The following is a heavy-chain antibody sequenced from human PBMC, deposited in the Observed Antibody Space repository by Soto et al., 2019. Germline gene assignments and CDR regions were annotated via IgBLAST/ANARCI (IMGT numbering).Heavy chain of an antibody. CDR2: INPRGGRT. Sequence: QVLLVQSGAEVTRPGASVKVSCKASGYTFTSYYMHLVRQAPGQGLGRMAMINPRGGRTKYAQIFQGRGTLTRDTSTGTVDRELSSLTSEDTAIYYCARGPSCGSDCYLFDYWGQGTQVTVSS. J-gene: IGHJ4*02. V-gene: IGHV1-46*01. CDR3: ARGPSCGSDCYLFDY. D-gene: IGHD2-21*02. CDR1: GYTFTSYY.